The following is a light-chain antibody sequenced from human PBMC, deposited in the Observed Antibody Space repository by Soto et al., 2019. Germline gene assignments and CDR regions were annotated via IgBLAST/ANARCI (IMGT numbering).Light chain of an antibody. V-gene: IGKV1-5*01. CDR1: RSVSGW. CDR3: QQYETFSGT. CDR2: DAS. J-gene: IGKJ1*01. Sequence: DIQMTQSPSTRSASGGDTVTVTCRASRSVSGWLAWYQQKPGEAPKLLIYDASALPRGVPSRFSGSGSGTKFTLTIASLQPDDFATYYCQQYETFSGTFGPGTKVDIK.